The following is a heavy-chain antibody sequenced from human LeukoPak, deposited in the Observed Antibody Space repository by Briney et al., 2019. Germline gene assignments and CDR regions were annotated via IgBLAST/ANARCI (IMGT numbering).Heavy chain of an antibody. CDR3: ARDGGPLKYYDFWSGYYPFDY. CDR2: IYTSGST. D-gene: IGHD3-3*01. Sequence: PSETLSLTCTVSGGSISSYYWSWIRQPAGKGLEWIGRIYTSGSTNYNPSLKSRVTMSVDTSKNQFSLKLSSVTAADTAVYYCARDGGPLKYYDFWSGYYPFDYWGQGTLVTVSS. J-gene: IGHJ4*02. CDR1: GGSISSYY. V-gene: IGHV4-4*07.